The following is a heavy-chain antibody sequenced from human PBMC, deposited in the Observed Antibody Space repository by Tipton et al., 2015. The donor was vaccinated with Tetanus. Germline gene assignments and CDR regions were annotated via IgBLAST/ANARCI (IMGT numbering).Heavy chain of an antibody. CDR3: ARDRHYCRGGNCYQDWFDP. CDR1: GGSISNTGDY. CDR2: IYHCGST. J-gene: IGHJ5*02. V-gene: IGHV4-31*03. D-gene: IGHD2-15*01. Sequence: TLSLTCTVSGGSISNTGDYWGWIRQHPGKGLEWIAYIYHCGSTYYNPSLRSRLSISVDTSKNQFSLRLSSVTAADTAVYYCARDRHYCRGGNCYQDWFDPWGQGTLVTVSS.